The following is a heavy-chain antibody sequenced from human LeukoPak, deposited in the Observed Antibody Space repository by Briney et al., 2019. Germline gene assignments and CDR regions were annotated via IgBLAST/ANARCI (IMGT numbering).Heavy chain of an antibody. Sequence: SETLSLTCTVSGDSITNSYWNWIRQPPGRGLEWIGRISYGGSTNYNPSLKSRVIISRDTSRNQFSLELTSVTAADTAIYYCAKRIIEARENGDSNWLNPWGQGTLVTVSS. CDR3: AKRIIEARENGDSNWLNP. CDR2: ISYGGST. V-gene: IGHV4-59*08. D-gene: IGHD4-17*01. J-gene: IGHJ5*01. CDR1: GDSITNSY.